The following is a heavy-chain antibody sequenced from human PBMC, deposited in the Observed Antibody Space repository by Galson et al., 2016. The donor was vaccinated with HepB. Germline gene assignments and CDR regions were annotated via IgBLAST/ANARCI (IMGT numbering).Heavy chain of an antibody. D-gene: IGHD3-22*01. Sequence: SETLSLTCAVSGDSISTYYWNWLRQSPGKGLEWIGFIYDSGSTNYNPSLKSRLTISVDTSNNQFSLHLRSVTTADTAVYYCARIGLYYSEGRDHEAFDLWGQGTLVIVSS. J-gene: IGHJ3*01. CDR1: GDSISTYY. CDR2: IYDSGST. CDR3: ARIGLYYSEGRDHEAFDL. V-gene: IGHV4-59*01.